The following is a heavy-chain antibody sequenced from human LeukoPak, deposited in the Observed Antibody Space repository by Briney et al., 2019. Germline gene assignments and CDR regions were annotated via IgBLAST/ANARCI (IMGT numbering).Heavy chain of an antibody. CDR1: GNTFTTYY. D-gene: IGHD3-10*01. J-gene: IGHJ4*02. V-gene: IGHV1-46*01. CDR3: ARGLGSGTYYGY. Sequence: ASVKFSCKASGNTFTTYYIHWVRQAPGQGLEWMGMINPSGGNTAYAQKFQGRVTVTRDTSTSTVYMELSSLRSEDTAVYYCARGLGSGTYYGYWGQGTLVTVSS. CDR2: INPSGGNT.